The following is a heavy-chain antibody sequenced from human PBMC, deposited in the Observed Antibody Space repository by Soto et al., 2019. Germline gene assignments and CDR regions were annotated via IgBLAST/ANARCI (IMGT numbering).Heavy chain of an antibody. CDR3: PQKSDASRGFKY. CDR1: GFSFSVNGVA. D-gene: IGHD2-21*01. Sequence: QITLKESGPTLVKPTQTLTLTCTFSGFSFSVNGVAVGWIRQPPGQALEWLALIYWDDDQRYNPSLKDRLTIXKXISRNQAVLTMTNIDPVHTATSFWPQKSDASRGFKYWGQVSLVPV. CDR2: IYWDDDQ. J-gene: IGHJ4*02. V-gene: IGHV2-5*02.